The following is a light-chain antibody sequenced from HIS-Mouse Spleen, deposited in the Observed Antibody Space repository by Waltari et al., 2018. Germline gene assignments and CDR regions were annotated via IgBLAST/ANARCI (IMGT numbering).Light chain of an antibody. CDR1: SRDVGSYNL. CDR2: EGS. V-gene: IGLV2-23*01. Sequence: QSALTQPASVSGSPGQSITISCTGTSRDVGSYNLVSWYQQHPGKAPKLMIYEGSKRTSGVSNRFSGSKSGNTASLTISGLQAEDEADYYCCSYAGSSPWVFGGGTKLTVL. J-gene: IGLJ3*02. CDR3: CSYAGSSPWV.